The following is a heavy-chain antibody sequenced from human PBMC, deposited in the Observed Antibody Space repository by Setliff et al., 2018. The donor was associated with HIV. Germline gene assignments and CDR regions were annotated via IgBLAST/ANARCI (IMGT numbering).Heavy chain of an antibody. D-gene: IGHD1-26*01. CDR2: IDHNGHT. CDR1: GGSFSGHY. Sequence: PSETLSLTCAVYGGSFSGHYWSWIRQPPGKGLQWIGEIDHNGHTTYNPSLKSRLTMSVDTSKNQFSLHLASLTATDTALYYCARRRWELLKRGAAFDIWGQGTMVTV. J-gene: IGHJ3*02. CDR3: ARRRWELLKRGAAFDI. V-gene: IGHV4-34*01.